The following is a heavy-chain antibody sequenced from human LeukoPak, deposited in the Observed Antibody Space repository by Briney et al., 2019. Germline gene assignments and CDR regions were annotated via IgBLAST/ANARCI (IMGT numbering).Heavy chain of an antibody. Sequence: AASVTVSCKASGYTFTSYYMHWVRQAPGQGLEWMGIINPSGGSTSYAQKFQGRVTMTRDTSTSTVYMELSSLRSEDTAVYYCARDRRVLRYFDWLSPNWFDPWGQGTLVTVSS. V-gene: IGHV1-46*01. CDR2: INPSGGST. CDR3: ARDRRVLRYFDWLSPNWFDP. D-gene: IGHD3-9*01. J-gene: IGHJ5*02. CDR1: GYTFTSYY.